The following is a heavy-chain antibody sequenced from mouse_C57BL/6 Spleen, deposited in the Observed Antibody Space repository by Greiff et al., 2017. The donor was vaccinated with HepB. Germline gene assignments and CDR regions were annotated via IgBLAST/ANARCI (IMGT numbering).Heavy chain of an antibody. V-gene: IGHV5-4*03. CDR3: GRGEHCSSYYAMDY. CDR1: GFTFSSYA. J-gene: IGHJ4*01. CDR2: ISDGGSYT. D-gene: IGHD1-1*01. Sequence: EVKLMESGGGLVKPGGSLKLSCAASGFTFSSYAMSWVRQTPEKRLEWVATISDGGSYTYYPDNVKDRFTISRDNAKNHLYLQMSHLKSEDTSMYYCGRGEHCSSYYAMDYWGQGTSVTVSS.